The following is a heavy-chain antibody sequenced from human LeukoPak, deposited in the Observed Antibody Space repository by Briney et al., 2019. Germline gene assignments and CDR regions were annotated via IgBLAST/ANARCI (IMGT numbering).Heavy chain of an antibody. J-gene: IGHJ4*02. CDR3: ARSNYYDSSGYYYFFDY. CDR2: ISYDGSNK. Sequence: PGGSLRLSCAASGFTFSNYGMHWVRQAPGKGLEWVAVISYDGSNKYYADSVKGRFAISRGNSKNSLYLQMNSLRAEDTAVYYCARSNYYDSSGYYYFFDYWGQGILVTVSS. CDR1: GFTFSNYG. V-gene: IGHV3-30*03. D-gene: IGHD3-22*01.